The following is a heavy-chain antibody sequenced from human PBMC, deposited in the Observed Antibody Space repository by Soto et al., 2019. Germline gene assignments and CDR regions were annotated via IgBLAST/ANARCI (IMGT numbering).Heavy chain of an antibody. J-gene: IGHJ4*02. D-gene: IGHD2-15*01. Sequence: EVQLLESGGGLVQPGGSLRLSCAASGFTFSDFAMPWVRQAPGKGLEWVSGISGGGSGAYYADSVKGRFTISRANSKNTLFLQMDSLRAEDTAVYYCAKDLWWYLHWGQGTLVTVSS. CDR3: AKDLWWYLH. V-gene: IGHV3-23*01. CDR2: ISGGGSGA. CDR1: GFTFSDFA.